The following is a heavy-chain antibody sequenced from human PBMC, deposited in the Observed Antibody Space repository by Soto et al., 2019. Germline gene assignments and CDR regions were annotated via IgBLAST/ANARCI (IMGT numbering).Heavy chain of an antibody. CDR2: FYHRGGT. CDR1: GGSISSSNW. V-gene: IGHV4-4*02. D-gene: IGHD3-10*01. J-gene: IGHJ4*02. Sequence: SETLSLTCAVSGGSISSSNWWSWVRQPPGKGLEWIGGFYHRGGTNYNPSLKSRVTISVDKPKNQFSLKLTSVTAPDTALYYCARINIWGSNLGIDSWGQGTLVTDS. CDR3: ARINIWGSNLGIDS.